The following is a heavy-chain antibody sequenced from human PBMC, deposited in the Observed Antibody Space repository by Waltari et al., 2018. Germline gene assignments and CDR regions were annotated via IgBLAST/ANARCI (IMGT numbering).Heavy chain of an antibody. V-gene: IGHV1-69*05. J-gene: IGHJ5*02. Sequence: QVQLVQSGAEVKKPGSSVKVSCKASGGTFSSYAISWVRQAPGQGLEWMGGIIPIFGTANYAQKCQGRVTSTPDESTSTAYMELSSLRSEDTAVYYCASRNSGSYSVDWFDPWGQGTLVTVSS. D-gene: IGHD1-26*01. CDR1: GGTFSSYA. CDR2: IIPIFGTA. CDR3: ASRNSGSYSVDWFDP.